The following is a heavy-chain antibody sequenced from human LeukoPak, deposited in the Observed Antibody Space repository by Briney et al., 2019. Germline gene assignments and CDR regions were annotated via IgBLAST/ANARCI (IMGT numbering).Heavy chain of an antibody. CDR1: GYTFTSYG. J-gene: IGHJ4*02. CDR2: ISAYNGIT. CDR3: ARIHCSSTSCYIYPFDY. V-gene: IGHV1-18*01. Sequence: ASVKVSCKASGYTFTSYGISWVRQAPGQGLEWMGWISAYNGITNYAQKLQGRVTMTTDTSTSTAYMELRSLRSDDTAVYYCARIHCSSTSCYIYPFDYWGQGTLVTVSS. D-gene: IGHD2-2*01.